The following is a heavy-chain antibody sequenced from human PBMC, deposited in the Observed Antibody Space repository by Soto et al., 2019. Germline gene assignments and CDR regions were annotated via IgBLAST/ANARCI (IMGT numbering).Heavy chain of an antibody. CDR2: FFSDAER. CDR3: ERMDGDYNYYGLDV. CDR1: GFSLTNGRMG. V-gene: IGHV2-26*01. D-gene: IGHD4-17*01. Sequence: SVPTLVNPTETLTLTCSVSGFSLTNGRMGVSWIRQPPGKALEWLAHFFSDAERSYSTSMQSRLNMYKDSSGSQVVLTMTNMAPADTAPYLCERMDGDYNYYGLDVWGQGIPVTVYS. J-gene: IGHJ6*02.